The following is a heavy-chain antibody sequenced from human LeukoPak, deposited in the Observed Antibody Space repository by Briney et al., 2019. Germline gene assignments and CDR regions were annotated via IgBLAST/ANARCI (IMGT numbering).Heavy chain of an antibody. Sequence: ASVKVSCKASGGTFSSYAISWVRQAPGQGLEWMGGIIPIFGTANYVQKFQGRVTITTDESTSTAYMELSSLRSEDTAVYYCASPGELLPDSYYFDYWGQGTLVTVSS. D-gene: IGHD3-10*01. CDR3: ASPGELLPDSYYFDY. CDR1: GGTFSSYA. J-gene: IGHJ4*02. CDR2: IIPIFGTA. V-gene: IGHV1-69*05.